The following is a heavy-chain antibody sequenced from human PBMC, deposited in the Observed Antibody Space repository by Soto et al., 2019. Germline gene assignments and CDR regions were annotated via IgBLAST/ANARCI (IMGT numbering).Heavy chain of an antibody. CDR1: GGSFSGYY. Sequence: SETLSLTCAVYGGSFSGYYWSWIRQPPGKGLEWIGEINHSGSTNYNPSLKSRVTISVDTSKNQFSLKLSSVTAADTAVYYCARTVNITKRGTEQWLVRYYYYYMDVWGKGTTVTVSS. V-gene: IGHV4-34*01. CDR2: INHSGST. D-gene: IGHD6-19*01. J-gene: IGHJ6*03. CDR3: ARTVNITKRGTEQWLVRYYYYYMDV.